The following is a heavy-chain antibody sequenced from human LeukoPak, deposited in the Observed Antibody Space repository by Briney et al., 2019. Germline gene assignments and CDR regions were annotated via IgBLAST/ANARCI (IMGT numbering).Heavy chain of an antibody. V-gene: IGHV3-23*01. D-gene: IGHD6-19*01. CDR2: ISGSGGST. J-gene: IGHJ5*02. Sequence: GGSLRLSCAASGFTFSSYAMSWVRQAPGKGLEWVSAISGSGGSTYYADSVKGRFTISRDNSKNTLHLQMNSLRAEDTAVYYCAKDESGWYSDNWFDPWGQGTLVTVSS. CDR1: GFTFSSYA. CDR3: AKDESGWYSDNWFDP.